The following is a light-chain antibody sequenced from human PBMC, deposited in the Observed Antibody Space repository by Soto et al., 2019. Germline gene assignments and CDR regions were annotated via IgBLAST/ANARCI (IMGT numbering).Light chain of an antibody. CDR3: QQYGSSSWT. J-gene: IGKJ1*01. V-gene: IGKV3-20*01. CDR2: GAS. CDR1: QSVSSSY. Sequence: EIVLTQSPGTLSLSPGERATLSCRASQSVSSSYLAWYQQKPGQAPRLLIYGASSRATGIPDRFSGSVSETDFTLTISRLEPEDFAVYYCQQYGSSSWTFGQGTKVDIK.